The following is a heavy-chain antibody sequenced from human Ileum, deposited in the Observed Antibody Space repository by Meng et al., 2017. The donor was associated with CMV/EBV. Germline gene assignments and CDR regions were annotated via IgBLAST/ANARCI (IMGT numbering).Heavy chain of an antibody. D-gene: IGHD1-26*01. Sequence: VHMLEAGGDLVQTGGSLSLSCTASGFTFSSYTMGWVRQAPGKGLAWVSDISTSGGSTYYAESVKGRFTISRDNSKNTLYLQMNSLRAEDTALYHCAKAKSGGSSYDYWGQGTLVTVSS. CDR1: GFTFSSYT. CDR3: AKAKSGGSSYDY. V-gene: IGHV3-23*01. J-gene: IGHJ4*02. CDR2: ISTSGGST.